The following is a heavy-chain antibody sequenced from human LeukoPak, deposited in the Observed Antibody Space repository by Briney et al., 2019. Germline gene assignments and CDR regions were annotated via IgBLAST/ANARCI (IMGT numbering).Heavy chain of an antibody. J-gene: IGHJ3*02. Sequence: GGSLRLSCAASGFTFNSYAMTWVRQAPGKGLEWVSLISDSGGRIYYADSVKGRFTISRDNSKNTLYLQMNSLRAEDTAVYYCAKVLIWTYGSGNYYKGAFDIWGQGAMVTVFS. CDR2: ISDSGGRI. CDR1: GFTFNSYA. V-gene: IGHV3-23*01. D-gene: IGHD3-10*01. CDR3: AKVLIWTYGSGNYYKGAFDI.